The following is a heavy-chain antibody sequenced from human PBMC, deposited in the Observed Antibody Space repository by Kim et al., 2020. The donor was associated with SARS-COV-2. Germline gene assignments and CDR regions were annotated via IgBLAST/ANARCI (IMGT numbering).Heavy chain of an antibody. V-gene: IGHV3-7*01. CDR1: GFTFSRYW. J-gene: IGHJ4*02. Sequence: GGSLRLSCAASGFTFSRYWMTWVRQAPGKGLEWVANINQDGSETHYGDSVKGRFTISRDNAKKSLYVQMNSLRAEDTAVYYCAKEHWGPEYWGQGTLVTV. D-gene: IGHD7-27*01. CDR3: AKEHWGPEY. CDR2: INQDGSET.